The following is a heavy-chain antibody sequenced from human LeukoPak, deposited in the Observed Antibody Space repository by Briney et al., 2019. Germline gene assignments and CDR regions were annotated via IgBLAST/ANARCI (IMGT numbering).Heavy chain of an antibody. CDR1: GFTFSNYI. CDR3: ASGGSGRPKGG. J-gene: IGHJ4*02. Sequence: GGSLRLSCAASGFTFSNYIMNWVRQAPGKGLEWVSSIRGSSDYTYYTDSVKGRFTISRDNAKNTLSLQMNSLRAEDTAVYYCASGGSGRPKGGWGQGTLVTVSS. CDR2: IRGSSDYT. V-gene: IGHV3-21*06. D-gene: IGHD3-10*01.